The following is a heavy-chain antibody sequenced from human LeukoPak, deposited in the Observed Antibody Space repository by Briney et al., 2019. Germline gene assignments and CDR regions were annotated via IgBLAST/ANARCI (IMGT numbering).Heavy chain of an antibody. CDR1: GGSISSNNW. D-gene: IGHD5-18*01. CDR3: ARDRGGYTYSHDY. V-gene: IGHV4-4*02. Sequence: PSETLSLTCAVSGGSISSNNWWIWVRQSPEKGLEWIGEIYHDGSTNYNPSLKSRVTISMDKSKNQLSLKLNFVTAADTAVYYCARDRGGYTYSHDYWGQGTLVTVSS. CDR2: IYHDGST. J-gene: IGHJ4*02.